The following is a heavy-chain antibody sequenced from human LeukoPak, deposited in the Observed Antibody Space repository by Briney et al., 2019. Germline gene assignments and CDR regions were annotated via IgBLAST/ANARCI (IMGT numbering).Heavy chain of an antibody. CDR1: GYTFSSYY. CDR2: INPSARTT. Sequence: ASAKVSCKASGYTFSSYYIHWVRQAPGQGPEWMGIINPSARTTSYAQKFQGRVAMTRDMSTDTLYLDLSSLRSEDTAVYYCARYSSGLYDFRSGYYLDYWGQGTLVTVSS. J-gene: IGHJ4*02. D-gene: IGHD3-3*01. V-gene: IGHV1-46*01. CDR3: ARYSSGLYDFRSGYYLDY.